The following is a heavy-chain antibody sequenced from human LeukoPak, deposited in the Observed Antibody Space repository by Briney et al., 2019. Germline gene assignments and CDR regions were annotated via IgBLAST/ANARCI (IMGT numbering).Heavy chain of an antibody. CDR2: IYTSGST. V-gene: IGHV4-61*02. D-gene: IGHD6-13*01. CDR1: GGSISSGSYY. J-gene: IGHJ6*03. Sequence: PSQTLSLTCTVSGGSISSGSYYWSWIRQPAGKGLEWIGRIYTSGSTNYNPSLKSRVTISVDTSKNQFSLKLSSVTAADTAVYYRARLGIAAAGTYYYYMDVWGKGTTVTVS. CDR3: ARLGIAAAGTYYYYMDV.